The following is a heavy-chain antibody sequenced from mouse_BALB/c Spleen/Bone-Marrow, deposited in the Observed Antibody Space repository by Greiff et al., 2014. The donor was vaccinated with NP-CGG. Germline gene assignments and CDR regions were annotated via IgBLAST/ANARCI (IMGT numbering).Heavy chain of an antibody. CDR1: GYTFSDYT. D-gene: IGHD2-3*01. J-gene: IGHJ2*01. Sequence: VQLKESGPELVKPGASAKISCKTSGYTFSDYTPHWVKQSHGKSLEWIGGVNPNIGGTSYNQKFKGKASLTVNKSSTTAYMELRSLTSDDSAVYYCARGRWYYWGQGTTLTVSS. CDR3: ARGRWYY. V-gene: IGHV1-22*01. CDR2: VNPNIGGT.